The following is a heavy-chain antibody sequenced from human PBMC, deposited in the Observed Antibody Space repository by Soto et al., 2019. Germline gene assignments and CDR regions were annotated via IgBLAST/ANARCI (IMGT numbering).Heavy chain of an antibody. CDR2: INTGNDNT. CDR1: GYTFNNYV. Sequence: QVQLVQSGAEVKKPGASVRVSCKASGYTFNNYVIHWVRQAPGQRLEWMRWINTGNDNTTYSHKFQARVTIARDTSATTVYMELSSLTSEDTAIYYCAGDSCWYFDLWGRGSLVTVSS. J-gene: IGHJ2*01. D-gene: IGHD3-10*01. CDR3: AGDSCWYFDL. V-gene: IGHV1-3*04.